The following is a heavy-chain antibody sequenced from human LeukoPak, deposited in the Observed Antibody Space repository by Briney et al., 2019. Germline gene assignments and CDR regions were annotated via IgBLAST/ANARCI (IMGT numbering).Heavy chain of an antibody. CDR1: GGTFSSYA. CDR3: AREFYNWKPLSGDDAFDI. CDR2: IIPIFGTA. J-gene: IGHJ3*02. Sequence: SVKVSCKASGGTFSSYAISWVRQAPGQGLEWMGRIIPIFGTANYAQKFQGRVTITMDESTSTAYMELSSLRSDDTAVYYCAREFYNWKPLSGDDAFDIWAQGTMVTVSS. D-gene: IGHD1-20*01. V-gene: IGHV1-69*05.